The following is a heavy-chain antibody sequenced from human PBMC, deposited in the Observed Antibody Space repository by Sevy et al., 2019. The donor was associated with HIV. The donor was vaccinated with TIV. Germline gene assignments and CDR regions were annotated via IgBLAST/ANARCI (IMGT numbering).Heavy chain of an antibody. CDR3: ARPGFDP. Sequence: SETLSLTCAVYGGSLSGYYWSWIRQPPGKGLEWIGEINHSGSTNYNPSLKSRVTISVDTSKNQFSLKLSSVTAADTAVYYCARPGFDPWGQGSLVTVSS. CDR2: INHSGST. J-gene: IGHJ5*02. CDR1: GGSLSGYY. V-gene: IGHV4-34*01.